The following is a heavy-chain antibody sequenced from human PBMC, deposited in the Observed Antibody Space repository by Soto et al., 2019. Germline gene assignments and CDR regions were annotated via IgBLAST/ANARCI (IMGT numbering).Heavy chain of an antibody. D-gene: IGHD2-15*01. CDR3: ARDRGYDAHDYYYNAMDV. V-gene: IGHV3-21*01. CDR1: GFTSMTYT. Sequence: LRLSCISSGFTSMTYTMNWVRQAPGKWLEWVSGIRGFSPYTFYAESVKGRFTISRDNAKNSLYLQMNSLRAEDTAVYYCARDRGYDAHDYYYNAMDVWGQGTTVTVSS. CDR2: IRGFSPYT. J-gene: IGHJ6*02.